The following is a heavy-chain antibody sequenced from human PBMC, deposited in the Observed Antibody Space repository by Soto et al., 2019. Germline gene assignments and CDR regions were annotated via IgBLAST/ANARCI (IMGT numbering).Heavy chain of an antibody. D-gene: IGHD3-22*01. CDR3: AKRDSSGYYYFDS. CDR2: IGGSAGST. V-gene: IGHV3-23*01. Sequence: GGSLRLSCAASGFTFSTYAMSWVRQAPGKGLEWVSSIGGSAGSTYYAESVKGRFTISRDNSENTVYLQMNSLRAEDTAVYYCAKRDSSGYYYFDSWGQGTLVTVSS. J-gene: IGHJ4*02. CDR1: GFTFSTYA.